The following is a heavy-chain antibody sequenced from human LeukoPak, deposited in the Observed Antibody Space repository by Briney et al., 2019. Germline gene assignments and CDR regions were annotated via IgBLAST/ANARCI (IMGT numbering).Heavy chain of an antibody. CDR1: GYTFTRYY. D-gene: IGHD3-16*01. CDR3: AREEEGGTFDY. CDR2: TKPSGGST. Sequence: ASVKVSCKASGYTFTRYYMHWVRQAPGQGLEWMGITKPSGGSTRYAQKFQGRVTMTWDTSTSTVYMELSSLRSEDTAVYYCAREEEGGTFDYWGQGTLVTVSS. J-gene: IGHJ4*02. V-gene: IGHV1-46*01.